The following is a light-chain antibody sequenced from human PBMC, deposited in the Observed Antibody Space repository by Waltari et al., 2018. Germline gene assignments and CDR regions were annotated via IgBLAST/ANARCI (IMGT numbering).Light chain of an antibody. J-gene: IGKJ2*01. CDR3: QQRSNWPT. CDR2: DAS. CDR1: QGVSSY. Sequence: EIVLTQSPATLSLSPGERATLSCRASQGVSSYLAWYQQKPGQAPRLLIYDASNRATGIPARFSGSGSETDFTLTISSLEPEDFAVYYCQQRSNWPTFGQGTKLEIK. V-gene: IGKV3-11*01.